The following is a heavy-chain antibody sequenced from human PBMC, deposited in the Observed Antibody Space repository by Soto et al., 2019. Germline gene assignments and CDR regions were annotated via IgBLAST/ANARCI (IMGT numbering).Heavy chain of an antibody. V-gene: IGHV3-11*06. J-gene: IGHJ6*01. CDR1: GFKFSEYY. D-gene: IGHD3-16*01. CDR3: ARDLFRNYVVPYGMDV. Sequence: QVQVVESGGGLVEPGGSLRLSCSASGFKFSEYYMNWIRQAPGKGLEWVAYISGGSDFIKYADSVKGRFTISRDNTKNSVYLQLNTLRGEDTAVYYCARDLFRNYVVPYGMDVW. CDR2: ISGGSDFI.